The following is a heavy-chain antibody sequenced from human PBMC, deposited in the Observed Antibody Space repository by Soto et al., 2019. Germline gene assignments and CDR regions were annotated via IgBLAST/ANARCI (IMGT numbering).Heavy chain of an antibody. CDR1: GFSFNTYS. D-gene: IGHD1-26*01. Sequence: AGGSLRLSCAASGFSFNTYSMNWVRQAPGKGPEWISSISSRGTYIYYADSVEGRFTISRDNAENSLYLQMNSLRAEDTAFYYCARPTGGIVGATSHDAFDIWGQGTLVTVSS. J-gene: IGHJ3*02. CDR3: ARPTGGIVGATSHDAFDI. V-gene: IGHV3-21*01. CDR2: ISSRGTYI.